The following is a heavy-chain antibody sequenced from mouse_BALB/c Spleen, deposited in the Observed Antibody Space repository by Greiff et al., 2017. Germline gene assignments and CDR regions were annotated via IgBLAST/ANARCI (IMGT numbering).Heavy chain of an antibody. CDR3: ARLGDGYFDY. V-gene: IGHV5-9-4*01. CDR2: ISSGGSYT. D-gene: IGHD2-3*01. CDR1: GFTFSSYA. Sequence: EVKLVESGGGLVKPGGSLKLSCAASGFTFSSYAMSWVRQSPEKRLEWVAEISSGGSYTYYPDTVTGRFTISRDNAKNTLYLEMSSLRSEDTAMYYCARLGDGYFDYWGQGTTLTVSS. J-gene: IGHJ2*01.